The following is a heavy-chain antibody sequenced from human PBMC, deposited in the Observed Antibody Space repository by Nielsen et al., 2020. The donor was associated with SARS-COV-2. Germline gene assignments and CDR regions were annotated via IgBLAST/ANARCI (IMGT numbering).Heavy chain of an antibody. J-gene: IGHJ6*02. CDR2: IGTAGDT. CDR3: AKDHPHYGMDV. Sequence: GESLKISCAASGFTFSSYDMHWVRQATGKGLEWVSAIGTAGDTYYPGSVKGRFTISRDNSKNTLYLQMNSLRAEDTAVYYCAKDHPHYGMDVWGQGTTVTVSS. V-gene: IGHV3-13*01. CDR1: GFTFSSYD.